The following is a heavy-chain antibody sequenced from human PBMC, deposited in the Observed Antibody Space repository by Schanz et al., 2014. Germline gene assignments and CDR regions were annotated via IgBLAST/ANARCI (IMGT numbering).Heavy chain of an antibody. V-gene: IGHV1-24*01. J-gene: IGHJ6*02. CDR2: FHHEDGDT. CDR1: GYSLNELS. CDR3: ATETSRTWFYNGVDV. Sequence: QVQLVQSGAEVMKPGASVRVSCKFSGYSLNELSMHWVRQAPGRGLEWMGGFHHEDGDTVYAQKFQGRVIMTEDTSTDTAYVELSRLTSEDTGVYYCATETSRTWFYNGVDVWGQGTTVTVSS. D-gene: IGHD2-2*01.